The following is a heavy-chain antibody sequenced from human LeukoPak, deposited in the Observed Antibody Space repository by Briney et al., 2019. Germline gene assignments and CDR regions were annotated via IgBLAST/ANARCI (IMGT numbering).Heavy chain of an antibody. J-gene: IGHJ4*02. CDR1: GFTFSSYG. D-gene: IGHD3-10*01. V-gene: IGHV3-30*02. CDR3: ANQEGSGGPIHY. CDR2: IRYVGSDK. Sequence: PGGSLRLSCATSGFTFSSYGMHWVRQAPGKGLEWVAVIRYVGSDKYYADSVKGRFTISRDNSKNTLYLQMNSLGAEDTAVYYCANQEGSGGPIHYWGQGTLVTVSA.